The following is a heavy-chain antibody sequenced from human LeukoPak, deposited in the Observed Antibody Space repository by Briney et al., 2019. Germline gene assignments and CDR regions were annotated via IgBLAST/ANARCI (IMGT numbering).Heavy chain of an antibody. V-gene: IGHV4-34*01. D-gene: IGHD3-10*01. CDR3: ARDGESLWYGDY. CDR1: GGSFSGYY. Sequence: SETLSLTCAVYGGSFSGYYWSWIRQPPGKGLEWIGEINHSGSTNYNPSLKSRVTISVDTSKNQFSLKLSSVTAADTAVYYCARDGESLWYGDYWGQGTLVTVSS. CDR2: INHSGST. J-gene: IGHJ4*02.